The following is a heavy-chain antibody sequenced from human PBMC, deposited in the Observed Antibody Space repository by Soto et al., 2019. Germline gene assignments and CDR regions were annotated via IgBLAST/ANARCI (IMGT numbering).Heavy chain of an antibody. Sequence: QVQLVQSGAEVKRPGASVKVSCKASGYTFTSYEISWVRQATGQGLEWMGWMNFNSGNIGYAQKFQGRVTMTRNTSISTAYMELSSLRAEDTAVYYCAASSGCIDYWGQGTLVTVSS. CDR1: GYTFTSYE. V-gene: IGHV1-8*01. D-gene: IGHD6-19*01. CDR2: MNFNSGNI. J-gene: IGHJ4*02. CDR3: AASSGCIDY.